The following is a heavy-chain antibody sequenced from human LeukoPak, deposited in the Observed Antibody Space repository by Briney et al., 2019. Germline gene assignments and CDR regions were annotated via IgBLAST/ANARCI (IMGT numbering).Heavy chain of an antibody. D-gene: IGHD3-16*02. CDR3: ARVLDQNYDYVWGSYRHLDY. Sequence: WASVKVSCKASGYTFTSYGISWVRQAPGQGLEWMGWISAYNGNTNYAQKLQGRVTMTTDTSTSTAYMELRSLRSDDTAVYYRARVLDQNYDYVWGSYRHLDYWGQGTLVTVSS. CDR2: ISAYNGNT. V-gene: IGHV1-18*01. J-gene: IGHJ4*02. CDR1: GYTFTSYG.